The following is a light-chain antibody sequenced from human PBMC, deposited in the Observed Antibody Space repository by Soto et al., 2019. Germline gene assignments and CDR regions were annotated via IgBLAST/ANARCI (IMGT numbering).Light chain of an antibody. CDR1: GNDVGTYNF. Sequence: QSVLIQPRSVYGSPGQSVTISCTGTGNDVGTYNFVSWYQQNPGKVPKIMIYDVSKRPSGVPDRFSCSKSGNTASLTISGLQAEDETDYYRCSCASSYTYGFGTGTKLT. J-gene: IGLJ1*01. CDR3: CSCASSYTYG. V-gene: IGLV2-11*01. CDR2: DVS.